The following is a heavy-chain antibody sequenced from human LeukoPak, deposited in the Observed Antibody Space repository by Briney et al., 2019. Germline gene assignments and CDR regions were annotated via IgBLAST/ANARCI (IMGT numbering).Heavy chain of an antibody. CDR3: AKGHYYGSGSLDY. Sequence: PGGSLRLSCAASGFTFSCYSMNWVRQAPGKGLEWVSAIGGRDGSTYYADSVKGRFTISRDNSKNTLYVQMNSLRAEDTAVYYCAKGHYYGSGSLDYWGQGTLVTVSS. J-gene: IGHJ4*02. CDR2: IGGRDGST. D-gene: IGHD3-10*01. CDR1: GFTFSCYS. V-gene: IGHV3-23*01.